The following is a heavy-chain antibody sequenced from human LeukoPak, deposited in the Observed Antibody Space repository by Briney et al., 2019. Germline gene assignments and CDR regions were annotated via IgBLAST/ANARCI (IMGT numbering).Heavy chain of an antibody. J-gene: IGHJ5*02. Sequence: PGGSLRLSCAASGSTFSSYAMSWVRQAPGKGLEWVSAISGSGGSTYYADSVKGRFTISRDNSKNTLYLQMNSLRAEDTAVYYCAKAPAAIIHRNWFDPWGQGTLVTVSS. CDR2: ISGSGGST. D-gene: IGHD2-2*02. V-gene: IGHV3-23*01. CDR3: AKAPAAIIHRNWFDP. CDR1: GSTFSSYA.